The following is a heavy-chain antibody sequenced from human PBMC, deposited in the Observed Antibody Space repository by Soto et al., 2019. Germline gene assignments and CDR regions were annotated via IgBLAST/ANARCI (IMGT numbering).Heavy chain of an antibody. J-gene: IGHJ5*02. D-gene: IGHD3-10*01. CDR2: ISWNSGSI. CDR3: AKDITRYYYGSGSYYNPFDP. V-gene: IGHV3-9*01. Sequence: EVQLVESGGGLVQPGRSLRLSCAASGFTFDDYAMHWVRQAPGKGLEWVSGISWNSGSIGYADSVKGRFTISRDNAKNSLYLQMNSLRAEDTALYYCAKDITRYYYGSGSYYNPFDPWGQGTLVTVSS. CDR1: GFTFDDYA.